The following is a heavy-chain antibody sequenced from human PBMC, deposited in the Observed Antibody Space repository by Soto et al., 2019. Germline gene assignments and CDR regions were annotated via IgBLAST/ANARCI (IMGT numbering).Heavy chain of an antibody. Sequence: EVQLVESGGGLVKPGGSLRLSCAASGFTFSSYSMNWVRQAPGTGLEWFSSISSSSSYIYYADSVKGRFTISRDNAKNSLYLQMNSLRAEDTAVYYCARGGEWLVPGTFDYWGQGTLVTVSS. CDR2: ISSSSSYI. CDR1: GFTFSSYS. J-gene: IGHJ4*02. CDR3: ARGGEWLVPGTFDY. D-gene: IGHD6-19*01. V-gene: IGHV3-21*01.